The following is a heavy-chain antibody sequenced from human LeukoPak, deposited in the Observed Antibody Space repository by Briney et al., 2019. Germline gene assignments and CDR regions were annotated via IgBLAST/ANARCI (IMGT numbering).Heavy chain of an antibody. Sequence: PGGPLRLSCAASGFTFSSYAMSWVRQAPGKGLEWVSAISGSGGSTYYADSVKGRFTISRDNSNNTLYLQMNSLKAEDTAVYYCAKHKWDAFDIWGQGTMVTVSS. V-gene: IGHV3-23*01. J-gene: IGHJ3*02. CDR3: AKHKWDAFDI. CDR1: GFTFSSYA. D-gene: IGHD1-26*01. CDR2: ISGSGGST.